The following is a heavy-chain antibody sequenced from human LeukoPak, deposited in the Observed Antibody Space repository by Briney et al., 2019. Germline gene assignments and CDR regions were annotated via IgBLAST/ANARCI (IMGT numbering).Heavy chain of an antibody. Sequence: KAGGSLRLSCAASGFTFSNYGMHWVRQAPGKGLEWVAFIRYDGSNKYYADSVKGRFTISRDNSKNTLYLQMNSLKTEDTAVYYCTRGGRVVVAATNYWGQGTLVTVSS. V-gene: IGHV3-30*02. CDR3: TRGGRVVVAATNY. D-gene: IGHD2-15*01. CDR2: IRYDGSNK. J-gene: IGHJ4*02. CDR1: GFTFSNYG.